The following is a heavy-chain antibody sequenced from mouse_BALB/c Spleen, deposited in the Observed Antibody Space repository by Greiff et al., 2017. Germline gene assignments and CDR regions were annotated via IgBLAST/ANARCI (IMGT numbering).Heavy chain of an antibody. CDR1: GFTFSDYY. J-gene: IGHJ3*01. CDR3: ASTYYQAWFAY. V-gene: IGHV5-4*02. CDR2: ISDGGSYT. Sequence: EVQVVESGGGLVKPGGSLKLSCAASGFTFSDYYMYWVRQTPEKRLEWVATISDGGSYTYYPDSVKGRFTISRDNAKNNLYLQMSSLKSEDTAMYYCASTYYQAWFAYWGQGTLVTVSA. D-gene: IGHD2-10*01.